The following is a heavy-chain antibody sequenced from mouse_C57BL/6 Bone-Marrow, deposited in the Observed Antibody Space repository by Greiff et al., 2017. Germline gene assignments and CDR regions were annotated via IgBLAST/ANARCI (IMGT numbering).Heavy chain of an antibody. CDR3: ARQALRSGDY. Sequence: EVQGVESGGDLVKPGGSLKLSCAASGFTFSSYGMSWVRQTPDKRLEWVATISSGGSYTYYPDSVKGRFTISRDNAKNTLYLQMSSLKSEETAMYYCARQALRSGDYWGQGTSVTVSS. J-gene: IGHJ4*01. CDR1: GFTFSSYG. V-gene: IGHV5-6*01. CDR2: ISSGGSYT.